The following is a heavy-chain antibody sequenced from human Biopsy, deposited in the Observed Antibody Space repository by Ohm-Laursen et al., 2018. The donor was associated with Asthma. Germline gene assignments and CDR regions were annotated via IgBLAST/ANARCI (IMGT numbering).Heavy chain of an antibody. CDR3: ARGKTWGRSYYFDY. CDR2: IFFDGSNK. V-gene: IGHV3-30-3*01. J-gene: IGHJ4*02. CDR1: GFTFHNYV. Sequence: SLRLSCAASGFTFHNYVMHWVRQAPGKGLEWVAGIFFDGSNKYYADSVKGRFTISRGNSKDTLYLQVNSLRGGDTAVYYCARGKTWGRSYYFDYWGQGTLVTVSS. D-gene: IGHD6-6*01.